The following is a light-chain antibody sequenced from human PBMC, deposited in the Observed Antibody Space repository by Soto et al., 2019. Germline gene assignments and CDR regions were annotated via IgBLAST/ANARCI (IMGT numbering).Light chain of an antibody. Sequence: DIQMTQSPSSLSASVGDRVTITCRASQGISDYLAWYQQKSGKVPKVLIYGASTLQSGDPSRFSGSGSGTDFTLTISSLQPEDVATYYCQKYNSAPLTFGVGTKVEIK. CDR1: QGISDY. J-gene: IGKJ4*01. V-gene: IGKV1-27*01. CDR2: GAS. CDR3: QKYNSAPLT.